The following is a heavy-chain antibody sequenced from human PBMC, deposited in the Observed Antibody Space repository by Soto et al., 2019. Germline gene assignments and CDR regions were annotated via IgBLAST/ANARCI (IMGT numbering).Heavy chain of an antibody. CDR3: ARESNIAWDTAMVEYYFDY. J-gene: IGHJ4*02. CDR2: IWYDGSNK. CDR1: GFTFSSYG. V-gene: IGHV3-33*01. D-gene: IGHD5-18*01. Sequence: GGSLRLSCAASGFTFSSYGMHWVRQAPGKGLEWVAVIWYDGSNKYYADSVKGRFTISSDNSKNTLYLQMNSLRAEDTAVYYCARESNIAWDTAMVEYYFDYWGQGTLVTVSS.